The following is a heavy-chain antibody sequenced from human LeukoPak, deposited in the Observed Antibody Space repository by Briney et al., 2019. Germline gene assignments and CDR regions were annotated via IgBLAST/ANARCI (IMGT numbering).Heavy chain of an antibody. CDR1: GFTFSSYA. CDR3: ARNDLNYGDYGPPDY. V-gene: IGHV3-23*01. Sequence: NPGGSLRLSCAASGFTFSSYAMSWVRQAPGKGLEWVSTINGGGGSTDYADSVKGRFTISRDNAKNSLYLQMNSLRAEDTAVYYCARNDLNYGDYGPPDYWGQGTLVTVSS. D-gene: IGHD4-17*01. CDR2: INGGGGST. J-gene: IGHJ4*02.